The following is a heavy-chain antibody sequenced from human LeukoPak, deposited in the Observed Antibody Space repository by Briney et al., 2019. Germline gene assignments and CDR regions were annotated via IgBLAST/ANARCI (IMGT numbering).Heavy chain of an antibody. V-gene: IGHV3-74*01. CDR3: ARGRGSTSFLGGWFDP. D-gene: IGHD2-2*01. CDR1: GFTFSSYW. Sequence: PGGSLRLSYTASGFTFSSYWMHWVRQAPGKGLVWVSRINGDGSSTSYADSVKGRFTISRDNAKNTLYLQMNSLRAEDTAVYYCARGRGSTSFLGGWFDPWGQGTLVTVSS. J-gene: IGHJ5*02. CDR2: INGDGSST.